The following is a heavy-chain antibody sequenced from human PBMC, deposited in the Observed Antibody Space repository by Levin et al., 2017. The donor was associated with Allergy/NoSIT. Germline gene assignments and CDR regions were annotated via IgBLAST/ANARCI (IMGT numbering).Heavy chain of an antibody. CDR2: ISSHGSST. CDR1: GFTFSTYW. CDR3: ARGSSSWYRF. J-gene: IGHJ4*02. D-gene: IGHD6-13*01. V-gene: IGHV3-74*01. Sequence: GGSLRLSCAASGFTFSTYWMHWVRQAPGKGLVWVSRISSHGSSTNYADSVKGRFTISRDNAKNTLYLHMDSLRAEDTAVYDCARGSSSWYRFWGQGTLVTVSS.